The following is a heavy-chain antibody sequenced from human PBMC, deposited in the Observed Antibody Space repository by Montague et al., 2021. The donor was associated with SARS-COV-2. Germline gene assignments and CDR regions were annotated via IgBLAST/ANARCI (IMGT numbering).Heavy chain of an antibody. J-gene: IGHJ6*02. Sequence: RLSWSASGFTFSSYAMSWVRQAPGKGLEWVSVIYSGGSSTYYADSVKGRFTISRDNSKNTLYLQMNSLRAEDTAVYYCAKWGAITIFGVVPPGGYYYYGMDVWGQGTTVTVSS. CDR3: AKWGAITIFGVVPPGGYYYYGMDV. CDR1: GFTFSSYA. CDR2: IYSGGSST. D-gene: IGHD3-3*01. V-gene: IGHV3-23*03.